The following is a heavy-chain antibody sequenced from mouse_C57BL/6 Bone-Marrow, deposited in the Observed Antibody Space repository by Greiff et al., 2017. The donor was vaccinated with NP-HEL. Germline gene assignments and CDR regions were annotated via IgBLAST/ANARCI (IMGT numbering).Heavy chain of an antibody. J-gene: IGHJ3*01. CDR3: ARGKLRGGAWFAY. CDR2: VLPGSGSH. CDR1: GYTFTGYW. Sequence: QVQLKESGAELMKPGASVKLSCKATGYTFTGYWIEWVKQRPGHGLEWIGEVLPGSGSHKYNEKFKGKATFTRGTSSNTAYMQLSSLTTEDSAIYYGARGKLRGGAWFAYWGQGTLVTVSA. D-gene: IGHD2-4*01. V-gene: IGHV1-9*01.